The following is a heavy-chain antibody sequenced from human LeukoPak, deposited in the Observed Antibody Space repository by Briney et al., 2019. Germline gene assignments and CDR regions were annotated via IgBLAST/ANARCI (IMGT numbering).Heavy chain of an antibody. Sequence: PGGSLRLSCAGSGFTFSSYWMTWVRQAPGKGLEWVANINQDANLIRYVDSVRGRFTISRDSAKNSVYLQMNSLRVEDTAVYYCAKSEGYIPSYWGQGTLVTVSS. CDR1: GFTFSSYW. CDR3: AKSEGYIPSY. D-gene: IGHD5-18*01. J-gene: IGHJ4*02. V-gene: IGHV3-7*01. CDR2: INQDANLI.